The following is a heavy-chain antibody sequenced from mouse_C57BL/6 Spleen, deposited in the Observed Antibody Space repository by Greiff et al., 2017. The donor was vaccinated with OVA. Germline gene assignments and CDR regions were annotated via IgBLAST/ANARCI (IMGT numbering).Heavy chain of an antibody. V-gene: IGHV5-9-1*02. CDR3: TRDGPLYGSSYDWFAY. CDR1: GFTFSSYA. CDR2: ISSGGDYI. D-gene: IGHD1-1*01. Sequence: EVQRVESGEGLVKPGGSLKLSCAASGFTFSSYAMSWVRQTPEKRLEWVAYISSGGDYIYYADTVKGRFTISRDNARNTLYLQMSSLKSEDTAMYYCTRDGPLYGSSYDWFAYWGQGTLVTVSA. J-gene: IGHJ3*01.